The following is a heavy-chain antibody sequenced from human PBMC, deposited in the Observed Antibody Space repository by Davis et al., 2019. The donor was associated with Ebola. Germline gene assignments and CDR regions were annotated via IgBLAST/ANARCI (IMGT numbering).Heavy chain of an antibody. Sequence: PGGSLRLSCTISDPSFTKYAISWVRQTPGGGLEWVASIAGGGGLIYYADSVKGRFTISRDNSKNTLYLQMNSLRAEDTALYYCARGSPGGDYIFPLIDDYYYYMDVWGKGTTVTVSS. CDR1: DPSFTKYA. J-gene: IGHJ6*03. D-gene: IGHD4-17*01. CDR2: IAGGGGLI. V-gene: IGHV3-23*01. CDR3: ARGSPGGDYIFPLIDDYYYYMDV.